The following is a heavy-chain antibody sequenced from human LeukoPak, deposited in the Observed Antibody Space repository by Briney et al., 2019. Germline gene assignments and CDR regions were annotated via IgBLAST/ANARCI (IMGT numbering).Heavy chain of an antibody. J-gene: IGHJ3*01. V-gene: IGHV4-59*01. CDR3: ARDRRRELVHAFDV. CDR2: VHYTDSP. Sequence: ETLSLTCAVYGESLSKYYWSWIRQPPGKGLEWIGYVHYTDSPNFNPSLKSRVTISLDTSKNQFSLKLTSVTAADAAVYYCARDRRRELVHAFDVWGRGTMVTVSS. CDR1: GESLSKYY. D-gene: IGHD1-7*01.